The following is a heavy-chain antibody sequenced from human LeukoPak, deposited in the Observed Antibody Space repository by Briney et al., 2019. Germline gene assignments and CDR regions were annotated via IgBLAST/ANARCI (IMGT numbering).Heavy chain of an antibody. D-gene: IGHD6-19*01. CDR3: ARRRTSIAVAGTGIYYYYGMDV. V-gene: IGHV4-61*01. Sequence: SETLSLTCTVSGGSFSSGSYYWSWIRQPPGKGLEWIRYIYYSGSTNYNPSLKSRVTISVDTSKNQFSLKLSSVTAADTAVYYCARRRTSIAVAGTGIYYYYGMDVWGQGTTVTVSS. CDR1: GGSFSSGSYY. CDR2: IYYSGST. J-gene: IGHJ6*02.